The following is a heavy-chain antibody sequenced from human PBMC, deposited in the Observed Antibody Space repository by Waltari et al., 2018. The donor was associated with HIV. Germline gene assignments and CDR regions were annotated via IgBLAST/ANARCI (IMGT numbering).Heavy chain of an antibody. Sequence: QVQLQESGPGLVKPSATLSLTCTVSGGSISSYYWSWLRQPAVKGLQWIGRIYTRGSTNYTPSLQSRVTMSVDPSKNLFSLELSSVTAADTSVYYCSRDSLLGDSSGYHAEYAFDIWGQGTMVTVSS. D-gene: IGHD3-22*01. CDR3: SRDSLLGDSSGYHAEYAFDI. CDR2: IYTRGST. V-gene: IGHV4-4*07. CDR1: GGSISSYY. J-gene: IGHJ3*02.